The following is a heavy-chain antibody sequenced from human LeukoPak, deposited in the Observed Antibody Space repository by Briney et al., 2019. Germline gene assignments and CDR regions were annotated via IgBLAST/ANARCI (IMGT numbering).Heavy chain of an antibody. CDR2: IYYSGST. V-gene: IGHV4-61*05. D-gene: IGHD3-16*02. J-gene: IGHJ4*02. CDR1: GGSISSSSYY. Sequence: PSETLSLTCTVSGGSISSSSYYWGWIRQPPGKGLEWIGYIYYSGSTNYNPSLKSRVTISVDTSKNQFSLKLSSVTAADTAVYYCARGGYDYVWGSYRYPFDYWGQGTLVTVSS. CDR3: ARGGYDYVWGSYRYPFDY.